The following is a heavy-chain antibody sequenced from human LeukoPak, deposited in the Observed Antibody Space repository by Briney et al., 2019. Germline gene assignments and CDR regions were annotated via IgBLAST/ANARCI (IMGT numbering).Heavy chain of an antibody. CDR1: GFTFNNYA. J-gene: IGHJ5*02. Sequence: QPGGSLRLSCAASGFTFNNYAMSWVRQAPGKGLEWVSAVSGSGDSYYADSVKGRFTISRDNSKNTLSLQMNSLRAEDAAVYYCVACSSGSCYGARFDPLGQGTLVTVSS. CDR3: VACSSGSCYGARFDP. V-gene: IGHV3-23*01. CDR2: VSGSGDS. D-gene: IGHD2-2*01.